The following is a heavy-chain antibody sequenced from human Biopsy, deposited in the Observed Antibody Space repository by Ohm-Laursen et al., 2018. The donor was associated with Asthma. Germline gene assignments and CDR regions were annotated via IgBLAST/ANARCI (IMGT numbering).Heavy chain of an antibody. J-gene: IGHJ5*02. CDR2: INPNSGGT. V-gene: IGHV1-2*06. CDR3: ARGQKSAGDRWFDP. D-gene: IGHD6-13*01. Sequence: ASVKVSCKTSGYTFIGCHIHWMRQAPGQGLGWMGRINPNSGGTNYAQKFQGRVTMTRDTSISTAYMEVSRLRSDDTAVYYCARGQKSAGDRWFDPWGQGTLVTVSS. CDR1: GYTFIGCH.